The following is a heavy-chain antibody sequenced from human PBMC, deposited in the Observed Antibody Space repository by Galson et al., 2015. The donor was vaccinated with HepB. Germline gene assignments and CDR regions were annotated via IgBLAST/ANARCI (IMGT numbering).Heavy chain of an antibody. CDR1: GFTFGDYA. J-gene: IGHJ6*03. Sequence: SLRLSCAASGFTFGDYAMHWVRQAPGKGLEWVSGISWNSVSIGYADSVKGRFTISRDNAKNSLYLQMNSLRAEDTALYYCARRVTMVRGDYYYYYMDVWGKGTTVTVSS. CDR3: ARRVTMVRGDYYYYYMDV. CDR2: ISWNSVSI. D-gene: IGHD3-10*01. V-gene: IGHV3-9*01.